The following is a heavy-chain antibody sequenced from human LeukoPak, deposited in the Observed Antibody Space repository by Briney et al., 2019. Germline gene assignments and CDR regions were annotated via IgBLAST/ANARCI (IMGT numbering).Heavy chain of an antibody. CDR1: GYTFTSYG. CDR3: ARAGELGVGATTEDYYGMDV. V-gene: IGHV1-18*01. J-gene: IGHJ6*02. D-gene: IGHD1-26*01. Sequence: ASVKVSCKASGYTFTSYGISWVRQAPGQGLEWMGWISAYNGNTNYAQKLQGRATMTTDTSTSTAYMELRSLRSDDTAVYYCARAGELGVGATTEDYYGMDVWGQGTTVTVSS. CDR2: ISAYNGNT.